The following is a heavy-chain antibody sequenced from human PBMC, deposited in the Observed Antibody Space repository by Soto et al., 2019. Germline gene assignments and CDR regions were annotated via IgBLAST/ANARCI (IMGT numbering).Heavy chain of an antibody. D-gene: IGHD2-2*01. J-gene: IGHJ4*02. CDR3: ASRSPALDY. CDR2: IWNDGSIQ. Sequence: QPGGSLRLSCAASGFTFSSYGMHWVRQAPGKGLEWVAVIWNDGSIQYYADSVKGRFTISRDNSKNTLYLQMNSLRVEDTAVYYCASRSPALDYWGQGTLVTVSS. V-gene: IGHV3-33*01. CDR1: GFTFSSYG.